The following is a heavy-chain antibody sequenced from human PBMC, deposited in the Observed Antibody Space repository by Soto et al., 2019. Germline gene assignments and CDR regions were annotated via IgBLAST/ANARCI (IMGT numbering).Heavy chain of an antibody. V-gene: IGHV4-4*02. D-gene: IGHD6-6*01. CDR3: ARAARLSPFDY. CDR2: IYHNGNT. CDR1: SGSISSGIW. Sequence: QVQLQESGPGLVKPSGTLSLTCGVSSGSISSGIWWNWVRQPPGEGLEWIGEIYHNGNTNYNPSLKSRVTISVDESKNQFSLRLSSVTAADTVVYFCARAARLSPFDYWGQGILVTVSS. J-gene: IGHJ4*02.